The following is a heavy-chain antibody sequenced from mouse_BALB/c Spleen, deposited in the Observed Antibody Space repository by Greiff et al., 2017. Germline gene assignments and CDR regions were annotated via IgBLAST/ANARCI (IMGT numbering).Heavy chain of an antibody. D-gene: IGHD2-4*01. CDR2: INPSNGRT. CDR3: ASGDYDYAMDY. CDR1: GYTFTSYW. J-gene: IGHJ4*01. V-gene: IGHV1S81*02. Sequence: QVQLQQPGAELVKPGASVKLSCKASGYTFTSYWMHWVKQRPGQGLEWIGEINPSNGRTNYNEKFKSKATLTVDKSSSTAYMQLSSLTSEDSAVYYCASGDYDYAMDYWGQGTSVTVSS.